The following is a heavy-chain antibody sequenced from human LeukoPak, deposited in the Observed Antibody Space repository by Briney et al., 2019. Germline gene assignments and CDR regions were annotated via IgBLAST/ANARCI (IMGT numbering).Heavy chain of an antibody. CDR3: ASSYGSGSWFDY. CDR2: INHSGST. CDR1: GGSFSGYY. D-gene: IGHD3-10*01. J-gene: IGHJ4*02. Sequence: SETLSLTCAVYGGSFSGYYWSWIRQPPGKGLEWIGEINHSGSTNYNPSLKSRVTISVDTSKNQFTLKLSSVTAADTAVYYCASSYGSGSWFDYWGQGTLVTVSS. V-gene: IGHV4-34*01.